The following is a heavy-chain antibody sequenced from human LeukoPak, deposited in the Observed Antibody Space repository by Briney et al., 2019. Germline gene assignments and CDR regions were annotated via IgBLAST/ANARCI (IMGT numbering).Heavy chain of an antibody. CDR1: GGSISSGGYY. CDR2: IYYSGGT. Sequence: RTSETLSLTCTVSGGSISSGGYYWSWIRQHPGKGLEWIGYIYYSGGTYYNPSLKSRVTISVDTSKNQFSLKLSSVTAADTAVYYCARSYSRGVWFDPWGQGTLVTVSS. V-gene: IGHV4-31*03. D-gene: IGHD6-13*01. CDR3: ARSYSRGVWFDP. J-gene: IGHJ5*02.